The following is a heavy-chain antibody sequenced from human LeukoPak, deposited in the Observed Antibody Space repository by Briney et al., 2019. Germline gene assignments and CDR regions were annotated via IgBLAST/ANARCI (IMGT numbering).Heavy chain of an antibody. V-gene: IGHV1-69*04. Sequence: ASVKVSCKASGGTFSSYAISWVRQAPGQGLEWMGRIIPIFGIANYAQKFQGRVTITADKSTSTAYMELSSLRSEDTAVYYCARGGVGQQLVLDYWGQGTLVTVSS. CDR3: ARGGVGQQLVLDY. D-gene: IGHD6-13*01. J-gene: IGHJ4*02. CDR1: GGTFSSYA. CDR2: IIPIFGIA.